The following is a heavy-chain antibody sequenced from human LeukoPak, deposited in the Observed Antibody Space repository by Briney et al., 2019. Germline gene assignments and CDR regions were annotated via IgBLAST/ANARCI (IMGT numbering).Heavy chain of an antibody. CDR1: GFTFSSYG. CDR3: ARVRTGDLHFDY. Sequence: GGSLRLSCAASGFTFSSYGMHWVRQAPGKGLEWVAVIWYDGSNKYYTDSVKGRFTISRDNSKNTLYLQMNSLRAEDTAVYYCARVRTGDLHFDYWGQGTLVSVSS. CDR2: IWYDGSNK. D-gene: IGHD7-27*01. J-gene: IGHJ4*02. V-gene: IGHV3-33*01.